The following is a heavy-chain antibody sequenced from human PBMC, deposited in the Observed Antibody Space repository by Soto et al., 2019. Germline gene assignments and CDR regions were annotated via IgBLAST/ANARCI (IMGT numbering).Heavy chain of an antibody. V-gene: IGHV4-30-2*01. Sequence: QLQLQESGSGLVKPSQTLSLTCAVSGGSISSGGYSWSWIRQPPGKGLEWIGYIYHSGSTYYNPSLKSRVTISVDRSKDQFSLKLSSVTAADTAVYYCARAPPPYYYYGSWCYDGCCDYWGQGTLVTVSS. CDR3: ARAPPPYYYYGSWCYDGCCDY. CDR2: IYHSGST. CDR1: GGSISSGGYS. J-gene: IGHJ4*02. D-gene: IGHD3-10*01.